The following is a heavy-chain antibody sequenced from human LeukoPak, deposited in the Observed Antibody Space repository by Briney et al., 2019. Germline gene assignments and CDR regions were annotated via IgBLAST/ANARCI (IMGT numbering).Heavy chain of an antibody. V-gene: IGHV3-33*01. J-gene: IGHJ4*02. CDR2: IWYDGSNK. Sequence: GGSLRLSCAASGFTVSSYGMSWVRQAPGKGLECVAIIWYDGSNKYYADSVKGRFTISRDNSKNTLYLQMNNLRAEDTAVYYCARGLSPRTTTVGYWGQGTLVTVSS. D-gene: IGHD4-11*01. CDR3: ARGLSPRTTTVGY. CDR1: GFTVSSYG.